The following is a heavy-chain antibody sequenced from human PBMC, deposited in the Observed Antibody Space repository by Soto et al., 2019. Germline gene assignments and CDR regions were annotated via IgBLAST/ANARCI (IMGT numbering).Heavy chain of an antibody. V-gene: IGHV1-18*01. D-gene: IGHD2-15*01. Sequence: ASVKVSCKASGYTFTSCGISWVRQAPGQGLEWMGWISAYNGNTNYAQKLQGRVTMTTDTSTSTAYMELRSLRSDDTAVYYCARGPYCSGGSGYFRFDYWGQGTLVTVSS. CDR2: ISAYNGNT. CDR1: GYTFTSCG. CDR3: ARGPYCSGGSGYFRFDY. J-gene: IGHJ4*02.